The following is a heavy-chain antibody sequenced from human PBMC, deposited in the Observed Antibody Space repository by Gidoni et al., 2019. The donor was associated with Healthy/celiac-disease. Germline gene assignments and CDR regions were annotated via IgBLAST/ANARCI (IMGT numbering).Heavy chain of an antibody. V-gene: IGHV3-11*01. J-gene: IGHJ6*03. CDR3: AMAVTTQTSSYYMDV. CDR2: ISSSGSTI. CDR1: GLTFSDYY. Sequence: QVQLVESGEGLVKPGGSRRLSCAACGLTFSDYYVGWIRQAPGKGLEWVSFISSSGSTIYYADSVKGRFTISRDHAKNSLSLQMISLRAEDTAVYYCAMAVTTQTSSYYMDVWVKGTTVTVSS. D-gene: IGHD4-17*01.